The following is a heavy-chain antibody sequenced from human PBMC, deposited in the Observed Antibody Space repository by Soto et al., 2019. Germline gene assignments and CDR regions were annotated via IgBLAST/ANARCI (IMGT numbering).Heavy chain of an antibody. CDR1: GGSISSGGYY. V-gene: IGHV4-39*01. J-gene: IGHJ3*02. CDR2: IYYSAST. Sequence: PSETLSLTCTVSGGSISSGGYYWSWIRQPPGKGLEWIGCIYYSASTYYTPSRKSRVTISVDTSKNQFSLKLSSVTAADTAVYYCARRVPTTVTTTAFDIWGQGTMVTVSS. CDR3: ARRVPTTVTTTAFDI. D-gene: IGHD4-17*01.